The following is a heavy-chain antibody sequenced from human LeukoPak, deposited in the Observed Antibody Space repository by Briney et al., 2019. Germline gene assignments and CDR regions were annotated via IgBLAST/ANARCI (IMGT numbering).Heavy chain of an antibody. D-gene: IGHD3-16*01. J-gene: IGHJ4*02. CDR2: IYYSGST. CDR1: GGSISSGDYY. CDR3: ARHGGNWGXXAXAGSFDY. Sequence: SETLSLTCTVSGGSISSGDYYWSWIRQPPGKGLEWIGYIYYSGSTNYNPSLKSRVTISVDTSKNQFSLKLSSVTAADTAVYYCARHGGNWGXXAXAGSFDYWGQGTLVTVSS. V-gene: IGHV4-61*08.